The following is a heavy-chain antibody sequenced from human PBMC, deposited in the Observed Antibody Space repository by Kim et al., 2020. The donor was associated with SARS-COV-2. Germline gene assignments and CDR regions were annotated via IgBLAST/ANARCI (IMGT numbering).Heavy chain of an antibody. CDR2: IYYSGST. CDR1: GGSISSYF. V-gene: IGHV4-59*01. CDR3: ARDLYVSGGHWFDP. J-gene: IGHJ5*02. D-gene: IGHD3-10*01. Sequence: SETLSLTCTVSGGSISSYFWSWIRQPPGKGLEWIGYIYYSGSTNDNPSLRSRVTISVDTSKNQFSLKLSSVTAADTVVYYCARDLYVSGGHWFDPWGPGTLVTVSS.